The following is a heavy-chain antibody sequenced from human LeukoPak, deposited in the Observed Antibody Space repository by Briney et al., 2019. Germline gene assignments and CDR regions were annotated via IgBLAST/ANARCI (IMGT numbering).Heavy chain of an antibody. D-gene: IGHD3-22*01. Sequence: GGSLRLSCAAPGFTFSSYGMHWVRQAPGKGLEWVAFIRYDGSNKYYADSVKGRFTISRDDARDSLFLQMNSLRAEDTAVNYCARPTLSSGTYGGLDYWGKGTLVTVSS. J-gene: IGHJ4*02. CDR3: ARPTLSSGTYGGLDY. V-gene: IGHV3-30*02. CDR2: IRYDGSNK. CDR1: GFTFSSYG.